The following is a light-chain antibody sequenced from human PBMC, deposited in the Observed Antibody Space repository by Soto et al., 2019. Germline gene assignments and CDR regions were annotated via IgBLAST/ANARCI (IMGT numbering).Light chain of an antibody. Sequence: DIQMTQSPSSLSASVGDRFTITCRASQSISSYLNWYQQKPGKAPKLLIYAASSLESGVPSRFSGSGSGTEFTLTISSLQPDDFATYYCQQYNSYLTFGQGTKVDIK. J-gene: IGKJ1*01. V-gene: IGKV1-5*01. CDR2: AAS. CDR3: QQYNSYLT. CDR1: QSISSY.